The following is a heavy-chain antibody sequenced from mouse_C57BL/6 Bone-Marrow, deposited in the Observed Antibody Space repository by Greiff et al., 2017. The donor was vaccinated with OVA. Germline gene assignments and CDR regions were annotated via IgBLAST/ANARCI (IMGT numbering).Heavy chain of an antibody. CDR1: GYTFTDYE. Sequence: VQLQQSGAELVRPGASVTLSCKASGYTFTDYEMHWVKQTPVHGLEWIGAIDPETGGTAYNQKFKGKAILTADKSSSTAYMELSSLTSEDSAAYYCTRKRGSFITTVVAYYFGYWGQGTTLTVSS. CDR2: IDPETGGT. V-gene: IGHV1-15*01. CDR3: TRKRGSFITTVVAYYFGY. D-gene: IGHD1-1*01. J-gene: IGHJ2*01.